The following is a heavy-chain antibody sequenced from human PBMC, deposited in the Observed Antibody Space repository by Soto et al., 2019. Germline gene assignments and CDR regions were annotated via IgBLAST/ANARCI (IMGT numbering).Heavy chain of an antibody. J-gene: IGHJ5*02. CDR1: GGTFSSYA. D-gene: IGHD3-3*01. Sequence: KVSCKASGGTFSSYAISWVRQAPGQGLEWMGGIIPIFGTANYAQKFQGRVTITADKSTSTAYMELSSLRSEDTAVYYCAIIVAYYDFWSGYYRSRFDPWGQGTLVTVSS. CDR2: IIPIFGTA. V-gene: IGHV1-69*06. CDR3: AIIVAYYDFWSGYYRSRFDP.